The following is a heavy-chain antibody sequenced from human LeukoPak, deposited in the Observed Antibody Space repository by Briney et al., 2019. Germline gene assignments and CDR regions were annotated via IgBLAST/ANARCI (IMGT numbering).Heavy chain of an antibody. Sequence: ASVTVSFTASGYTFIAFYIHWVRQAPGQGLEWMGWINPNSGGTNYTQRFQGTVTLSRDTAISTVYMEVSRLKSDDTAVFYCARGGFGSGYCIDYWGQGTLVTVSS. CDR1: GYTFIAFY. CDR2: INPNSGGT. CDR3: ARGGFGSGYCIDY. D-gene: IGHD3-3*01. J-gene: IGHJ4*02. V-gene: IGHV1-2*02.